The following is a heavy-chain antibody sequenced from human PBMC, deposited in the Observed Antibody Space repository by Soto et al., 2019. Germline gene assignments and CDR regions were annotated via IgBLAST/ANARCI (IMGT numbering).Heavy chain of an antibody. CDR2: INPLPTSGST. V-gene: IGHV1-46*01. CDR1: GYIFTNYY. Sequence: QVQLVQSGAEVKKPGASVKVSCKASGYIFTNYYIHWVRQAPEQGLEWMAIINPLPTSGSTNYAQKFQCRVTVTRDTSTSTVYLELSSLRSDDTAVYYCARDLAAAAYWGQGTLVTVSS. D-gene: IGHD6-13*01. J-gene: IGHJ4*02. CDR3: ARDLAAAAY.